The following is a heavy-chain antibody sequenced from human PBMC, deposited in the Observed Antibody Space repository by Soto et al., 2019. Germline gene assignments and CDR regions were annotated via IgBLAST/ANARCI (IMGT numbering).Heavy chain of an antibody. V-gene: IGHV3-11*06. J-gene: IGHJ4*02. CDR2: ISGSSGSK. D-gene: IGHD4-17*01. Sequence: GGSLRLSCAASGFIFNDYYMSWIRQAPGKGLEWLSNISGSSGSKKYADAGKGRFTISRDNAKKSLYLEMHSLRAEDTAMYYCARYAAEVTTFFDQWGQRTLVTVSS. CDR3: ARYAAEVTTFFDQ. CDR1: GFIFNDYY.